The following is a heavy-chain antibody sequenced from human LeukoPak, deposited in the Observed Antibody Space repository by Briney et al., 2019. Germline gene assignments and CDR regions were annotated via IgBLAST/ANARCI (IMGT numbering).Heavy chain of an antibody. CDR3: ASGGYSYGFDY. J-gene: IGHJ4*02. D-gene: IGHD5-18*01. Sequence: PSETLSLTCAVSGGSISSGGYSWNWIRQPPGRGLEWLGKIYNNGSTYYNTSLKSRVTISVDRSKNQFSLKLSSVTAADTAVYYCASGGYSYGFDYWGQGTLVTVSS. CDR2: IYNNGST. CDR1: GGSISSGGYS. V-gene: IGHV4-30-2*01.